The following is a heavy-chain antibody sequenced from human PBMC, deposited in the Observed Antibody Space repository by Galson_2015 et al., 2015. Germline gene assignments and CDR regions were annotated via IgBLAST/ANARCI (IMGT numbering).Heavy chain of an antibody. D-gene: IGHD2-2*01. V-gene: IGHV3-23*01. J-gene: IGHJ6*02. CDR2: ISGSGGST. CDR1: GFTFSSYA. Sequence: SLRLSCAASGFTFSSYAMSWVRQAPGKGLEWVSAISGSGGSTYYADTVKGRFTISRDNSKNTLYLQMNSLRAEDTAVYFCAKAGAAMYYYYCVDVWGQGSTVAVSS. CDR3: AKAGAAMYYYYCVDV.